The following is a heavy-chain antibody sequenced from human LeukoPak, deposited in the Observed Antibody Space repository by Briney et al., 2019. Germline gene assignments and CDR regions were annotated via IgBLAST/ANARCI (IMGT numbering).Heavy chain of an antibody. CDR3: ARDRNYYDSSGLY. CDR2: ISFYGSNH. D-gene: IGHD3-22*01. Sequence: GGSLRLSCTASGFTFSRYVMHWVGPAAGKGPEWLAVISFYGSNHYYADSVKGRFTISRDNSKNTLYLQLNSLRAEDTAVYYCARDRNYYDSSGLYWGQGTLVTVSS. V-gene: IGHV3-30*03. J-gene: IGHJ4*02. CDR1: GFTFSRYV.